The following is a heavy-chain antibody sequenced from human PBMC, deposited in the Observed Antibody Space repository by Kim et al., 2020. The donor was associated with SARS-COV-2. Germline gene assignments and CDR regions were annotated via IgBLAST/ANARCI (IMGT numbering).Heavy chain of an antibody. D-gene: IGHD3-22*01. Sequence: FQDRVTITRDMSTSTAYMELSSLRSEDTAVYYCAADGYYYDSSGGPLFDYWGQGTLVTVSS. V-gene: IGHV1-58*01. J-gene: IGHJ4*02. CDR3: AADGYYYDSSGGPLFDY.